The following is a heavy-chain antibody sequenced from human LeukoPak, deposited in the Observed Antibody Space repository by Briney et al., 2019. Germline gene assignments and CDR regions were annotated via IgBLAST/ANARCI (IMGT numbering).Heavy chain of an antibody. CDR2: TNYGGSDR. Sequence: PGRSLRLSCAASGFTFRNYAMYWVRQAPGKGLEWVAFTNYGGSDRCYADSVKGRFTVSRDNPKNTLYLQMNSLRTEDTAVYYCAKDLPDRYSLEYWGQGTMVTVPS. D-gene: IGHD2-15*01. V-gene: IGHV3-30*18. CDR3: AKDLPDRYSLEY. CDR1: GFTFRNYA. J-gene: IGHJ4*02.